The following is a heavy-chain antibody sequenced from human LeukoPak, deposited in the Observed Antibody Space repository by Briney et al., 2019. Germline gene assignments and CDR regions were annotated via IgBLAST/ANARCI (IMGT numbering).Heavy chain of an antibody. CDR3: AREGYSSGWRNDAFDI. J-gene: IGHJ3*02. D-gene: IGHD6-19*01. CDR1: GFTFSDYY. V-gene: IGHV3-11*06. CDR2: ISTSSTYT. Sequence: GGSLRLSCVASGFTFSDYYMSWIRRARGKGLEGVSYISTSSTYTNYADPVKGRYTISRDNAKNSLYLQMSSLRVEDTAVYYCAREGYSSGWRNDAFDIWGQGTLVTVSS.